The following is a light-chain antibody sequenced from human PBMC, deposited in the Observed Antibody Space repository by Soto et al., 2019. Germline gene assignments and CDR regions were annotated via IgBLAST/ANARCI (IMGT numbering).Light chain of an antibody. CDR3: QQSYITPRT. Sequence: DIQMTRSPSSLSASVGDRVTIACRTSQSISNYLNWYQQKPGKAPKLLIYAAFSLQSGVPSRFSGSGSGTEFTLTISSLQAEDFATYYCQQSYITPRTVGQGTKVEIK. CDR2: AAF. V-gene: IGKV1-39*01. CDR1: QSISNY. J-gene: IGKJ1*01.